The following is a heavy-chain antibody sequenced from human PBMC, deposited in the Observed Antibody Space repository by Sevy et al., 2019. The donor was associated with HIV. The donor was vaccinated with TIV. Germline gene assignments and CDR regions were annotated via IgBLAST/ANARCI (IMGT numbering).Heavy chain of an antibody. CDR2: ISSRSSTI. V-gene: IGHV3-48*02. D-gene: IGHD3-3*01. Sequence: VGSLRLSCAASGFTFSSYSMNWVRQAPGKELEWVSYISSRSSTIYYADSVKGRFTISRDNAKNSLYLQMNSLRDEDTAVYYCARAGHIPTSTPWDAAIFGVVIGGTDYFYGMDFWGQGTTVTVSS. CDR3: ARAGHIPTSTPWDAAIFGVVIGGTDYFYGMDF. J-gene: IGHJ6*02. CDR1: GFTFSSYS.